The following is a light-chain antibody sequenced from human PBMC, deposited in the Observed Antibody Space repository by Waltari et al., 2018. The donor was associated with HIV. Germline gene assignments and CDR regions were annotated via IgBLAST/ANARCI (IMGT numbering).Light chain of an antibody. Sequence: QSVLTQPPPESGTARQRVTLSCYGRRSKIGSTSLTWYQQVPGAAPTLLIYNNNQRPSGVPDRFSGSKSGTSASLAISGLQSDDEADYYCAAWDDDLNGLFGGGTKLTVL. CDR2: NNN. J-gene: IGLJ2*01. CDR1: RSKIGSTS. CDR3: AAWDDDLNGL. V-gene: IGLV1-44*01.